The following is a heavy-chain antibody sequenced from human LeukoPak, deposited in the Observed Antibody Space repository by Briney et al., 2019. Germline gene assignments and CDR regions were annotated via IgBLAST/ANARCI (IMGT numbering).Heavy chain of an antibody. J-gene: IGHJ6*02. CDR2: ISSSSSYI. D-gene: IGHD3-22*01. CDR1: GFTFSSYS. V-gene: IGHV3-21*01. CDR3: ARATYYYDSSGYYHWAYYYYGMDV. Sequence: GGSLRLSCAASGFTFSSYSMNWVRQAPGKGLEWVSSISSSSSYIYYADSVKGRFTISRDNAKNSLYLQMNSLRAEDTAVYYCARATYYYDSSGYYHWAYYYYGMDVWGQGTTVTVSS.